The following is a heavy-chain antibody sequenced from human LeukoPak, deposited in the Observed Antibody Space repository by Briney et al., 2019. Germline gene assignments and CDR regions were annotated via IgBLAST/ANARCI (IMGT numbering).Heavy chain of an antibody. D-gene: IGHD5-12*01. V-gene: IGHV4-34*01. CDR3: ARKVRGYSGYAKGGSRGEYYDHMDV. CDR1: GGSFSGYY. J-gene: IGHJ6*03. CDR2: INHSGSS. Sequence: SETLSLTCAVYGGSFSGYYWSWIRQPPGKGLEWIGEINHSGSSNDNPSLKSRVTISVDMSKNQFSLKLSSVTAADTAVYYCARKVRGYSGYAKGGSRGEYYDHMDVWGKGTTVTVSS.